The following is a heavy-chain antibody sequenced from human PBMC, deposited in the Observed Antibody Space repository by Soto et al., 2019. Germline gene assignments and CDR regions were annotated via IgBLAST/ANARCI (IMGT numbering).Heavy chain of an antibody. J-gene: IGHJ4*01. V-gene: IGHV3-74*01. CDR1: GFTFSNYW. Sequence: PGGYLRLSCAGSGFTFSNYWIHWVRQAPGKGLVWVARANPDGTSTNYADSVEGRFTVSRDNAKNTLYLQMNSLRAEYTAVYFCVRGTNDWPGMDYWGNGT. CDR2: ANPDGTST. D-gene: IGHD3-9*01. CDR3: VRGTNDWPGMDY.